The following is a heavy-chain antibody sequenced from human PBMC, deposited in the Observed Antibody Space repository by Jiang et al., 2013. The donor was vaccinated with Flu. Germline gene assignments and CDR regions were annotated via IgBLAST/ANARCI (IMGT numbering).Heavy chain of an antibody. CDR2: IYPSGSA. CDR1: AYSISSGYF. CDR3: AREFSAENNWLDP. Sequence: GLVKPSETLSLTCTVSAYSISSGYFWGWIRQPPGKGLEWIGNIYPSGSAHYNPSLKSRVTISIDTSKNQFSLNLRSMTAADTAIYYCAREFSAENNWLDPWGQGTQVTVSS. V-gene: IGHV4-38-2*02. J-gene: IGHJ5*02. D-gene: IGHD1-26*01.